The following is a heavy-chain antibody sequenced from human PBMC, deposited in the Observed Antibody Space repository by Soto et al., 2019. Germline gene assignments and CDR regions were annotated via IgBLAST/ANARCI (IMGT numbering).Heavy chain of an antibody. Sequence: QAQLVQSGAEVKKPGASVKVSCKASGYTFTRYAMHWVRQAPGQRLEWMGWINAGNGNTKYSQKFQVRVTIPRDTPAGTADTSLGTLRSEDTAGYCWARTSSYYLYDYWGDGTLVTVSS. CDR3: ARTSSYYLYDY. D-gene: IGHD3-22*01. CDR2: INAGNGNT. CDR1: GYTFTRYA. J-gene: IGHJ4*01. V-gene: IGHV1-3*01.